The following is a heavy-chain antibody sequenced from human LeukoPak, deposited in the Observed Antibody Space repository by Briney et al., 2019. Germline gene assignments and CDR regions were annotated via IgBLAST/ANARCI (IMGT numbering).Heavy chain of an antibody. CDR3: ARSWAAKWELPGQFDS. J-gene: IGHJ4*02. V-gene: IGHV4-59*08. D-gene: IGHD1-26*01. CDR1: GASMNNYY. CDR2: VFSRGTT. Sequence: SDTLSLTCTVSGASMNNYYWSWIRQSPEEGLEWLGFVFSRGTTNLNPSFKSRLIMSIDTSKNQFSLRLSSVTAADTAVYFCARSWAAKWELPGQFDSWGQGRLVSVSS.